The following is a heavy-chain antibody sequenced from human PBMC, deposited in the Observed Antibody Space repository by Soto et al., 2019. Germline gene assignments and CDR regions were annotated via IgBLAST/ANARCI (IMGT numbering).Heavy chain of an antibody. CDR1: GFTFRNYA. Sequence: PGGSLRLSCTTSGFTFRNYAMTWVRQALGKGLEWVSSISTTGGSTYYADSVKGRFTISRDNSKNTLYLQMNSLRADDTAVYYCAKGGSGWYKNYFAYWGPGTLVTVCS. D-gene: IGHD6-19*01. CDR3: AKGGSGWYKNYFAY. V-gene: IGHV3-23*01. J-gene: IGHJ4*02. CDR2: ISTTGGST.